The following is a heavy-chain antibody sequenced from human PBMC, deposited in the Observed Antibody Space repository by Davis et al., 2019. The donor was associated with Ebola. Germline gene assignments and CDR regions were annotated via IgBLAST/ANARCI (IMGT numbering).Heavy chain of an antibody. Sequence: SGPTLVTPTQTLTLTCTFAGFSLNTGGERVSWIRQSPGKALEWLAHIYWDDDKFYSTSLETRLTISKDSSKNQVVLIMTKMDPIDTGTYYCARMGDYYYIDVWGKGTTVTVSS. CDR2: IYWDDDK. V-gene: IGHV2-70*04. CDR1: GFSLNTGGER. J-gene: IGHJ6*03. CDR3: ARMGDYYYIDV.